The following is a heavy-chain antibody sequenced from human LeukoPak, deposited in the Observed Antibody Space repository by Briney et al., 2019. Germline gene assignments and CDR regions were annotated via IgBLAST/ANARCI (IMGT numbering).Heavy chain of an antibody. D-gene: IGHD1-26*01. CDR2: ISGSGGST. CDR3: APLAVGATELIDY. V-gene: IGHV3-23*01. CDR1: GFTFSNSA. Sequence: GGSLRLSCAASGFTFSNSAMSWVRQAPGKGLEWVSAISGSGGSTYYTDSVKGRFIISRDNSKNTLYLQMNTLRAEDTAVYYCAPLAVGATELIDYWGQGTLVTVSS. J-gene: IGHJ4*02.